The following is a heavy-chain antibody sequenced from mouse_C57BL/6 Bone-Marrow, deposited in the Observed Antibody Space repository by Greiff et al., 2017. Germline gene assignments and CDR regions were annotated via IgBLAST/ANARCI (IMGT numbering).Heavy chain of an antibody. CDR1: GYTFTSYW. Sequence: QVQLQQPGAELVMPGASVKLSCKASGYTFTSYWMHWVKQRPGQGLEWIGELDPSDSYTNYNHKFKGKSTLTVDKSSSTAYMQLSSLTSEDSAVYYCAREYYGKGDYAMDYWGQGTSVTVSS. CDR3: AREYYGKGDYAMDY. J-gene: IGHJ4*01. D-gene: IGHD2-1*01. V-gene: IGHV1-69*01. CDR2: LDPSDSYT.